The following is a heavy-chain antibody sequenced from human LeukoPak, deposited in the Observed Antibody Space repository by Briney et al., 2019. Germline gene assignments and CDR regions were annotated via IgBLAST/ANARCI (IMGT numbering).Heavy chain of an antibody. Sequence: GGSLRLSCAASGFTFSSYEMNWVRQAPGKGLEWVSYISSSSSTIYYADSVKGRFTISRDNAKNSLYLQMNSLRAEDTAVYYCARRTVTYPHRHVDYWGQGTLVTVSS. V-gene: IGHV3-48*01. D-gene: IGHD4-17*01. J-gene: IGHJ4*02. CDR3: ARRTVTYPHRHVDY. CDR2: ISSSSSTI. CDR1: GFTFSSYE.